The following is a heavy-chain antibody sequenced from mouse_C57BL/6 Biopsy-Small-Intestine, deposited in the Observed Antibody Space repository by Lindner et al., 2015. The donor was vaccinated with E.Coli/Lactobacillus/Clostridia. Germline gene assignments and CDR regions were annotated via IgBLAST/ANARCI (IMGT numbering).Heavy chain of an antibody. J-gene: IGHJ4*01. CDR3: TRYGPNYAMDY. CDR1: GYTFTSYV. D-gene: IGHD1-1*01. V-gene: IGHV1-14*01. CDR2: MNPYSVIT. Sequence: VQLQESGPELVKPGTSVKMSCKASGYTFTSYVIHWVKQKPGQGLEWIGYMNPYSVITKYDEKFKGKATLTSDKSSNTAYMELSSLTSEDSAVYYCTRYGPNYAMDYWGQGTSVTVSS.